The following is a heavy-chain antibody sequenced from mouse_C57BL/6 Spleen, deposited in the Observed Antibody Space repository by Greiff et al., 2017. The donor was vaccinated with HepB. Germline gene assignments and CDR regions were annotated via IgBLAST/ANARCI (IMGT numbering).Heavy chain of an antibody. J-gene: IGHJ2*01. Sequence: VQLQQPGAELVKPGASVKMSCKASGYTFTSYWITWVKQRPGQGLEWIGDIYPGSGSTNYNEKFKSKATLTVDTSSSTAYMQLSSLTSEDSAVYYCARYGTTVVSFDYWGQGTTLTVSS. CDR1: GYTFTSYW. CDR2: IYPGSGST. CDR3: ARYGTTVVSFDY. D-gene: IGHD1-1*01. V-gene: IGHV1-55*01.